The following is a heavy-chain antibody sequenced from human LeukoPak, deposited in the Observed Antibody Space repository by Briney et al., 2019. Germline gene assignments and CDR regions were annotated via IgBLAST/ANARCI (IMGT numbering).Heavy chain of an antibody. CDR2: MNPNSGNT. D-gene: IGHD6-13*01. Sequence: ASVKVSRKASGYTFTSYDINWVRQATGQGLEWMGWMNPNSGNTGYAQKFQGRVTITRNTSISTAYMELSSLRSEDTAVYYCARGGYSSSWYRNAFDIWGQGTMVTVSS. CDR3: ARGGYSSSWYRNAFDI. J-gene: IGHJ3*02. CDR1: GYTFTSYD. V-gene: IGHV1-8*03.